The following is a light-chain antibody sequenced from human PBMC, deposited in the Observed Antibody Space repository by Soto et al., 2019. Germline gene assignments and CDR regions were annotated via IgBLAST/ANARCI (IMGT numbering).Light chain of an antibody. CDR1: SSDVGGYNY. Sequence: SALTQAASGSGVPREAITISCTGNSSDVGGYNYVSWYQQHPGKAPKLMIYDVSNRPSGVSNRFSGSKSGNTASLTISGLQAEDEADYYCSSYTSSSTVFGGGTKVTVL. J-gene: IGLJ2*01. V-gene: IGLV2-14*01. CDR2: DVS. CDR3: SSYTSSSTV.